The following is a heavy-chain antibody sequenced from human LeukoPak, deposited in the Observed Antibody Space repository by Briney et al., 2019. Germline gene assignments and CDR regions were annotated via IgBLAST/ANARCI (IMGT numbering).Heavy chain of an antibody. Sequence: SETLSLTCTVSGGSISSSSYYWSWIRQPPGKGLEWIGYIYYSGSTNYNPSLKSRVTISVDTSKNQFSLKLSSVTAADTAVYYCARGRIAAAGPSFDYWGQGTLVTVSS. V-gene: IGHV4-61*01. D-gene: IGHD6-13*01. CDR3: ARGRIAAAGPSFDY. CDR2: IYYSGST. CDR1: GGSISSSSYY. J-gene: IGHJ4*02.